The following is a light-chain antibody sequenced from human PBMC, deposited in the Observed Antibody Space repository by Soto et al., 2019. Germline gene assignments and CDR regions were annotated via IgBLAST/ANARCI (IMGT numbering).Light chain of an antibody. CDR2: YDS. J-gene: IGLJ2*01. Sequence: SYELTQPPSVSVAPGKTARITCGGNNIGSKSVHWYQQKPGQAPVLVIYYDSDRPSGIPERFSGSNSGNTATLTISRVEAGDEADYYCQVWDNDSDHPWVVFGGGTKVTVL. CDR1: NIGSKS. V-gene: IGLV3-21*04. CDR3: QVWDNDSDHPWVV.